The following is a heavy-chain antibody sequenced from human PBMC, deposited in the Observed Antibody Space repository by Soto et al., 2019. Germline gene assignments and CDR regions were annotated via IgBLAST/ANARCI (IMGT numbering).Heavy chain of an antibody. V-gene: IGHV4-34*01. J-gene: IGHJ6*02. Sequence: QVQLQQWGAGLLKPSETLSLTCGVSGGSFRGYSWNWIRQSPEKGLEWIGEINYRGITSYNPSLRSGVTVALDTSQNRFFPAVTSVTAADTAIYYCARAPMDDYGNYYDGMDVWGQGTTITVS. CDR2: INYRGIT. CDR1: GGSFRGYS. CDR3: ARAPMDDYGNYYDGMDV. D-gene: IGHD4-17*01.